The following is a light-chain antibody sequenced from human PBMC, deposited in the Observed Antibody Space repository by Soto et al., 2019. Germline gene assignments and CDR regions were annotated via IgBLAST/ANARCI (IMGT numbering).Light chain of an antibody. J-gene: IGKJ4*01. Sequence: EIVVTQSPATLSLSPGERATLSCRTSQSVGSYLAWYQKKPGKAPRLHIYDASNRATGIPARFSGSGSGRDFALTISSLEPEDFAVYYCQHRTTWPPLSFGGGTQVEIK. V-gene: IGKV3-11*02. CDR1: QSVGSY. CDR2: DAS. CDR3: QHRTTWPPLS.